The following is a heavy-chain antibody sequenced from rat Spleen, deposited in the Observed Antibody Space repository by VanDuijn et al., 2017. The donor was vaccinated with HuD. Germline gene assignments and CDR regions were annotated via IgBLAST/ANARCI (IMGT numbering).Heavy chain of an antibody. Sequence: EVQLVDSGGGLVQPGRSMKLSCAASGFTFSNYDMAWVRQAPTKGLEWVASISYDGSSTYYRDSVKGRFTISRDNAKNTLYLQMDSLRSEDTATFYCARLGTEAIGNWFSYWGQGTLVTVSS. CDR2: ISYDGSST. CDR1: GFTFSNYD. V-gene: IGHV5-25*01. J-gene: IGHJ3*01. CDR3: ARLGTEAIGNWFSY. D-gene: IGHD1-11*01.